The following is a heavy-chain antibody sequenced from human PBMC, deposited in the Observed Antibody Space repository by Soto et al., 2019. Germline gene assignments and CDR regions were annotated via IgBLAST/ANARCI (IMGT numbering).Heavy chain of an antibody. CDR2: IYWDDDK. V-gene: IGHV2-5*02. J-gene: IGHJ5*02. Sequence: QITLKESGPTLVKPTQTLTLTCTFSGFSLSTSGVGVGWIRQPPGKALEWLALIYWDDDKRYSPSLKSRLTITKYTSKNQVVLTMTNMDPVDTATYYCAHYGSGSYEYKNNWFDPWGQGTLVTVSS. CDR3: AHYGSGSYEYKNNWFDP. CDR1: GFSLSTSGVG. D-gene: IGHD3-10*01.